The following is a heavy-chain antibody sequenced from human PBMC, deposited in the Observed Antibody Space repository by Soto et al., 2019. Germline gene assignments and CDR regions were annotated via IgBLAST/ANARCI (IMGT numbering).Heavy chain of an antibody. V-gene: IGHV4-39*01. CDR2: IYYSGST. Sequence: QLQLQESGPGLVKPSETLSLTCTVSGGSISSSSYYWGWIRQPPGKGLEWIGSIYYSGSTYYNPSLKSRVTISVDPSKTQFSLKLSSVTAADTAMYYCATLWFGEGNYWGQGTLVTVSS. CDR3: ATLWFGEGNY. D-gene: IGHD3-10*01. J-gene: IGHJ4*02. CDR1: GGSISSSSYY.